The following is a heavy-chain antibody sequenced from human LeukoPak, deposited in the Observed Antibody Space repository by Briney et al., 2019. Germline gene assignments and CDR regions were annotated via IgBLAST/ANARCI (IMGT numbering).Heavy chain of an antibody. D-gene: IGHD1-26*01. CDR1: GGSFSDYY. CDR3: ARDAWDTYNWFDP. V-gene: IGHV4-34*01. J-gene: IGHJ5*02. CDR2: INHSGST. Sequence: PSETLSLTCAVYGGSFSDYYWNWIRQPPGKGLEWIGEINHSGSTNYNPSLKSRVTISVDTSKSQFSLKLSSVTAADTAVYYCARDAWDTYNWFDPWGQGTLVTVSS.